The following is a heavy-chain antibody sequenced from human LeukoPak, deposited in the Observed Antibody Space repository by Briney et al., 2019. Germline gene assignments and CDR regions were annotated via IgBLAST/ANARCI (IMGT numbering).Heavy chain of an antibody. CDR3: ARGIVGALDAFDL. CDR2: IYSGGST. V-gene: IGHV3-66*01. Sequence: GGSRSLSCAASGFTVSSNYMSWVRQAPGKGLEWVSVIYSGGSTYYADSVKGRSTISRDNSKNTLYLQMNNLRAEDTAVYYCARGIVGALDAFDLWPRGTMATVSS. CDR1: GFTVSSNY. D-gene: IGHD1-26*01. J-gene: IGHJ3*01.